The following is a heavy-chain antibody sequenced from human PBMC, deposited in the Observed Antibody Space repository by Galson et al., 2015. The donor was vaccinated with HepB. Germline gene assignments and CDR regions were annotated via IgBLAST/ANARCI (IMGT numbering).Heavy chain of an antibody. Sequence: SVKVSCKASGYTFTSYAMHWVRQAPGQRLEWMGWINAGNGNTKYSQKFQGRVTITRDTSASTAYMELSSLRSEDTAVYYCARVSSPLGTNDAFDIWGQGTMVTVSS. CDR1: GYTFTSYA. D-gene: IGHD3-3*02. CDR3: ARVSSPLGTNDAFDI. J-gene: IGHJ3*02. CDR2: INAGNGNT. V-gene: IGHV1-3*01.